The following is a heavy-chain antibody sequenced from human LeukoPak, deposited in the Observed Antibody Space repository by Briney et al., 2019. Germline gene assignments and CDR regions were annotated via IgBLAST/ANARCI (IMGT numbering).Heavy chain of an antibody. D-gene: IGHD5-24*01. CDR3: ARLQGDAYSQFDS. J-gene: IGHJ4*02. V-gene: IGHV5-51*01. Sequence: GESLKISCKGSGYSFTSYWIGWVRQMPGKGLEWMGIIYPSDSETRYSPSFQGQVTISADKSISTAYLQWSSLKASDTVMYYCARLQGDAYSQFDSWGQGALVTVSS. CDR2: IYPSDSET. CDR1: GYSFTSYW.